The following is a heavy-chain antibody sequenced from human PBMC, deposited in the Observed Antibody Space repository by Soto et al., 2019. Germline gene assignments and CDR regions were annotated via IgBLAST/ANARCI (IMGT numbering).Heavy chain of an antibody. CDR2: ISYDGSNK. CDR1: GFTFSSYG. CDR3: AKGLPGYSSGWFYHYFDY. V-gene: IGHV3-30*18. D-gene: IGHD6-19*01. Sequence: QVQLVKSGGGVVQPGRSLRLSCAASGFTFSSYGMHWVRQAPGKGLEWVAVISYDGSNKYYADSVKGRFTISRDNSKNTLYLQMNSLRAEDTAVYYCAKGLPGYSSGWFYHYFDYWGQGTLVTVSS. J-gene: IGHJ4*02.